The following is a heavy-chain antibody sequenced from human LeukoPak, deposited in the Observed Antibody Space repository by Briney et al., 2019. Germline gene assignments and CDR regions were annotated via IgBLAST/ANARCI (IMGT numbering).Heavy chain of an antibody. V-gene: IGHV3-23*01. Sequence: GGSLRLSCAASGFTFSSSAMSWVRQAPGKGLEWVSNISGSGSGGSTYYADSVKGRFTISRDNSKNTLYLQMNSLRAEDTAVYHCARDSALAQAVMFDYWGQGTLVTVSS. CDR3: ARDSALAQAVMFDY. D-gene: IGHD6-19*01. CDR1: GFTFSSSA. CDR2: ISGSGSGGST. J-gene: IGHJ4*02.